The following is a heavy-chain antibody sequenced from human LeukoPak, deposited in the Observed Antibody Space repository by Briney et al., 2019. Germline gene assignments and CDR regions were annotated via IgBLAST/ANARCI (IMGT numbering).Heavy chain of an antibody. Sequence: ASVKVSCKASGYTFTGYYMHWVRQAPGQGLERMGWINPNSGGTNYAQKLQGRVTMTRDTSISTAYMELSRLRSDDTAVYYCAREGSYSSSPPDAFDIWGQGTMVTVSS. D-gene: IGHD6-13*01. CDR2: INPNSGGT. CDR1: GYTFTGYY. CDR3: AREGSYSSSPPDAFDI. V-gene: IGHV1-2*02. J-gene: IGHJ3*02.